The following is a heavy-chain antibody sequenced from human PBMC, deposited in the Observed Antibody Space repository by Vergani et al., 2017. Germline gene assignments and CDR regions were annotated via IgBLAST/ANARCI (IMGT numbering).Heavy chain of an antibody. V-gene: IGHV3-15*07. Sequence: EVQLVESGGGLVKPGGSLRLSCAASGFTFSNAWMNWVRQAPGKGLEWVGRIKSKTDGGTTDYAAPVKGRFTISRDDSKNTLYLQMNSLKTEDTAVYYCTTXGFRDRGSYCRSNAFDYWGQGTLVTVSS. J-gene: IGHJ4*02. CDR2: IKSKTDGGTT. CDR3: TTXGFRDRGSYCRSNAFDY. D-gene: IGHD1-26*01. CDR1: GFTFSNAW.